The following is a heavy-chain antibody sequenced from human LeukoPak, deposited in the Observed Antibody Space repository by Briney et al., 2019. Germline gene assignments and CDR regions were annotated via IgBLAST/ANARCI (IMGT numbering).Heavy chain of an antibody. D-gene: IGHD6-13*01. J-gene: IGHJ4*02. CDR2: ISAYNGNT. Sequence: GASVKVSCKAPGYTFTSYYMHWVRQAPGQGLEWMGWISAYNGNTNYAQKLQGRVTMTTDTSTSTAYMELRSLRSDDTAVYYCARDIAAAFDYWGQGTLVTVSS. CDR1: GYTFTSYY. CDR3: ARDIAAAFDY. V-gene: IGHV1-18*04.